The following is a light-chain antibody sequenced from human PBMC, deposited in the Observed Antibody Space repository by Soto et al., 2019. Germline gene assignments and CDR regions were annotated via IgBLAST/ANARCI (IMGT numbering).Light chain of an antibody. CDR2: AAS. CDR1: QSLLHSDGKTY. V-gene: IGKV1-39*01. J-gene: IGKJ1*01. CDR3: QQSYSTPWT. Sequence: MTQTPLSLSVTPGQPASISFESSQSLLHSDGKTYLNWYQQKPGKAPKLLIYAASSLQSGVPSRFSGSGSGTDFTLTISSLQPEDFATYYCQQSYSTPWTFGQGTKVDIK.